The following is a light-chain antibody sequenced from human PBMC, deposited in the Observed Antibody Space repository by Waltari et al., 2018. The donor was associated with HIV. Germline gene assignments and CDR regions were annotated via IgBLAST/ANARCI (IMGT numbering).Light chain of an antibody. V-gene: IGLV2-14*03. J-gene: IGLJ2*01. Sequence: QSALTQPASVSGSPGQSITISCTGSSSDVGAYNYVSWYQQHPGKAPKLMIFDVSNRPSGVSNRFSGSKSGNTASLTISGLQAEDEADYYCSSFTSSSVIFGGGTKLTV. CDR3: SSFTSSSVI. CDR2: DVS. CDR1: SSDVGAYNY.